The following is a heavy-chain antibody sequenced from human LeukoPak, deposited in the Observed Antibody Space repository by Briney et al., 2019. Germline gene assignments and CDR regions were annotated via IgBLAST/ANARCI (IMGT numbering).Heavy chain of an antibody. Sequence: NSGESLRLSCAASGFTLSAHGMNWVRQAPGKGLEWVSSISSSSIYIYYANSVKGRFAISRDNARNSLYLQMNSLRAEDTAVYYCARGQSNYGYTFDIWGQGTMVTVSS. V-gene: IGHV3-21*01. CDR1: GFTLSAHG. CDR3: ARGQSNYGYTFDI. D-gene: IGHD4-11*01. J-gene: IGHJ3*02. CDR2: ISSSSIYI.